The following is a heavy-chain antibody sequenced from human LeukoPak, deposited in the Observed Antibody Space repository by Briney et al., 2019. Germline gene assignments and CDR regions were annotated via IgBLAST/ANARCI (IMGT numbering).Heavy chain of an antibody. CDR2: ISGSGDST. CDR3: AKGRSGVSSAAINY. D-gene: IGHD2-2*01. CDR1: GFTVSSYA. Sequence: LSGGSLRLSCAASGFTVSSYAMSWVRQAPGKGLEWVSTISGSGDSTYYADSMKGRFTISRDNSKNTLHLQMNSLRAEDTAVYSCAKGRSGVSSAAINYWGQGTLVTVSS. J-gene: IGHJ4*02. V-gene: IGHV3-23*01.